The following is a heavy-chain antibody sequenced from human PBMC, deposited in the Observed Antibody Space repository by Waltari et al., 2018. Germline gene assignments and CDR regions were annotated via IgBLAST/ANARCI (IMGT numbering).Heavy chain of an antibody. CDR2: IFYSGST. CDR3: AMGGSFFDY. D-gene: IGHD2-15*01. Sequence: QVQLQELGPGLVKPSETLSLTCTVSGASISTYYWTWIRQPPGKGLEWIWYIFYSGSTNSNPSLRSRVTISVDTSKNQFSLKMTSVTAADTAVYFCAMGGSFFDYWGQGSLVTVSS. J-gene: IGHJ4*02. V-gene: IGHV4-59*01. CDR1: GASISTYY.